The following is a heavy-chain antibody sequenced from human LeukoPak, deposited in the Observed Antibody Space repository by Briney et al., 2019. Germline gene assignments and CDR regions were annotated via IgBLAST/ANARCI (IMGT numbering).Heavy chain of an antibody. CDR3: AKDGHYDSSGFPLQY. J-gene: IGHJ1*01. V-gene: IGHV3-66*01. Sequence: GGSLRLSCVGSGFNVTTNNMYWVRQAPGKGLECISAFHAGGGPDYSDSVRDRFTISRDNSKNTLYLQMNSLRAEETAVYYCAKDGHYDSSGFPLQYWGQGTLVTVSS. CDR2: FHAGGGP. CDR1: GFNVTTNN. D-gene: IGHD3-22*01.